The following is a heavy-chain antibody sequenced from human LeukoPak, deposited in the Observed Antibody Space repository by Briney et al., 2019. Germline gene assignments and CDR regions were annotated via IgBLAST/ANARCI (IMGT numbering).Heavy chain of an antibody. J-gene: IGHJ4*02. CDR1: GGSFSGYY. D-gene: IGHD2-2*01. CDR3: ARGGLPATAPLGY. CDR2: INHSGST. V-gene: IGHV4-34*01. Sequence: PSETLSLTCAVYGGSFSGYYWSWIRQPPGKGLEWIGEINHSGSTNYNPSLKSRVTISVDTSKNQFSLKLSPVTAADTAVYYCARGGLPATAPLGYWGQGTLVTVSS.